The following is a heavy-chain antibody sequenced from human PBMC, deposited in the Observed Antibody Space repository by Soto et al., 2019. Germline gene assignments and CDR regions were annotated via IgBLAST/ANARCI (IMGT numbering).Heavy chain of an antibody. D-gene: IGHD6-19*01. CDR2: ISGSGGST. Sequence: PEGSLRLSCAASGFTFSSYAMSWVRQAPGKGLEWVSAISGSGGSTYYADSVKGRFTISRDNSKNTLYLQMNSLRAEDTAVYYCAKDSGIAVAGTGAYWGQGTLVTVSS. CDR1: GFTFSSYA. CDR3: AKDSGIAVAGTGAY. J-gene: IGHJ4*02. V-gene: IGHV3-23*01.